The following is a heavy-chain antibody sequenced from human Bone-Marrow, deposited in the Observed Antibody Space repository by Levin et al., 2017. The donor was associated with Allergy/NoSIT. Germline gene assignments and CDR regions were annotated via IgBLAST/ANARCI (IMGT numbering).Heavy chain of an antibody. V-gene: IGHV3-73*01. CDR2: IRSKANSYAT. D-gene: IGHD5-12*01. Sequence: GGSLRLSCAASGFTFSGSAMHWVRQASGKGLEWVGRIRSKANSYATAYAASVKGRFTISRDDSKNTAYLQMNSLKTEDTAVYYCTSSGYDSPSYIDYWGQGTLVTVSS. J-gene: IGHJ4*02. CDR3: TSSGYDSPSYIDY. CDR1: GFTFSGSA.